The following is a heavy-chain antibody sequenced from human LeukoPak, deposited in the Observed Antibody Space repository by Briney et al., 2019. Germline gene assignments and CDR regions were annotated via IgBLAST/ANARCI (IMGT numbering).Heavy chain of an antibody. Sequence: PGGSLRLSCAASGFTFSSYSMNWVRQAPGMGLEWVSSISSSSSYIYYADSVKGRFTISRDNAKNSLYLQMNSLRAEDTAVYYCARADSSGRGAFDIWGQGTMVTVSS. J-gene: IGHJ3*02. CDR1: GFTFSSYS. CDR2: ISSSSSYI. CDR3: ARADSSGRGAFDI. V-gene: IGHV3-21*01. D-gene: IGHD6-25*01.